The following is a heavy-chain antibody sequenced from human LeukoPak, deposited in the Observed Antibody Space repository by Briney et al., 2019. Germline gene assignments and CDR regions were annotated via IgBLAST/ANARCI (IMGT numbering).Heavy chain of an antibody. J-gene: IGHJ4*02. CDR1: GFTFSDYY. CDR3: ASTRGSYSGSEDFDF. V-gene: IGHV3-11*04. D-gene: IGHD5-12*01. Sequence: PGGSLRLSCAASGFTFSDYYMSWIRQAPGKGLEWVSYISSKGTSKYYADSVKGRFSISRDNAKNSMYLQMNSLRVEDTAVYYCASTRGSYSGSEDFDFWGQGALVTVSS. CDR2: ISSKGTSK.